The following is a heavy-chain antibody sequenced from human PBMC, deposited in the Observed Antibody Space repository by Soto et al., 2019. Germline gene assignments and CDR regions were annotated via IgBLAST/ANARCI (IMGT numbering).Heavy chain of an antibody. CDR3: AREVNYYDSSGYPANGPSLLQYFDY. Sequence: ASVKVSCKTSGYTFTNYGIRWVRQAPGQGLEWMGWISPFDGNTNYAQNFQVRVTLTTDTSTSTAYMEVRSLRSDDTAVYFCAREVNYYDSSGYPANGPSLLQYFDYWGQGTLVTVSS. CDR2: ISPFDGNT. V-gene: IGHV1-18*01. J-gene: IGHJ4*02. CDR1: GYTFTNYG. D-gene: IGHD3-22*01.